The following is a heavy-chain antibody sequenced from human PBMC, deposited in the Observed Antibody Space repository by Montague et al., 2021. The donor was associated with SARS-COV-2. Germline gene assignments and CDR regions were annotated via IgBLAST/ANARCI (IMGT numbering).Heavy chain of an antibody. J-gene: IGHJ5*02. CDR2: INHSGST. D-gene: IGHD3-22*01. Sequence: SETLSLTCAVYGGSFSGYYWSWIRQPPGKGLEWIGEINHSGSTNYNPSLKSRVTISVDTSKNQFPLKLSSVTAADTAAYYCARGPRITMIVVVITDIWFDPWGQGTLVTVSS. V-gene: IGHV4-34*01. CDR3: ARGPRITMIVVVITDIWFDP. CDR1: GGSFSGYY.